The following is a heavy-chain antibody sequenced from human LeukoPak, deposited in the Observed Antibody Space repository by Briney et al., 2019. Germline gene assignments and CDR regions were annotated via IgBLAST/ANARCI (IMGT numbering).Heavy chain of an antibody. Sequence: PGGSLRLSCAASGFTFSAYEMNWVRQAPGKGLGWVSAISGSGGSTYYADSVKGRFTISRDNSKNTLYLQMNSLRAEDTAVYYCAKDRNTMVRGPLDYWGQGTLVTVSS. V-gene: IGHV3-23*01. CDR1: GFTFSAYE. D-gene: IGHD3-10*01. CDR3: AKDRNTMVRGPLDY. CDR2: ISGSGGST. J-gene: IGHJ4*02.